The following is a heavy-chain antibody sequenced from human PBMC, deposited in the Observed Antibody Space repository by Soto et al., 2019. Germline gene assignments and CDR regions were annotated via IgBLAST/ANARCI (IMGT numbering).Heavy chain of an antibody. Sequence: GGSLRLSCAASGFTFNTYSMNWVRQAPGKGLEWVSSISSSSSYKYYADSVKGRFTISRDNAKNSLYLQMNSLRAEDTAVYYCARDFPTVVAPIDYWGQGTLVTVSS. CDR1: GFTFNTYS. D-gene: IGHD3-22*01. J-gene: IGHJ4*02. CDR2: ISSSSSYK. V-gene: IGHV3-21*01. CDR3: ARDFPTVVAPIDY.